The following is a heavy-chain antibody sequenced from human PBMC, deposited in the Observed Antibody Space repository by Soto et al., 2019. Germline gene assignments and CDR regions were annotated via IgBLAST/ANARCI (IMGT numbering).Heavy chain of an antibody. CDR2: SRSKTDGGIT. CDR3: NTTKDLYSGNY. Sequence: GGSLRLSCAASGFTFINAWMNWVRQAPGKALEWVGRSRSKTDGGITDYAAPVKGRFTISRDDSKNTLYLQMDSLKTEDTAVYYCNTTKDLYSGNYWGQGTLVTVSS. CDR1: GFTFINAW. V-gene: IGHV3-15*07. J-gene: IGHJ4*02. D-gene: IGHD6-13*01.